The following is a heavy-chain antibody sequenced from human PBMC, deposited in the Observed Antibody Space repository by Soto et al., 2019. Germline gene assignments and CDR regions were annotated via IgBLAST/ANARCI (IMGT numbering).Heavy chain of an antibody. Sequence: LSLTCTVSGGSISSYYWSWIRQPAGKGLEWIGRIYTSGSTNYNPPLKSRVTMSVDTSKNQFSLKLSSVTAADTAVYYCARDYVEGDFWSGYYLSGMYYFDYWGQGTLVTVSS. V-gene: IGHV4-4*07. CDR3: ARDYVEGDFWSGYYLSGMYYFDY. CDR2: IYTSGST. CDR1: GGSISSYY. D-gene: IGHD3-3*01. J-gene: IGHJ4*02.